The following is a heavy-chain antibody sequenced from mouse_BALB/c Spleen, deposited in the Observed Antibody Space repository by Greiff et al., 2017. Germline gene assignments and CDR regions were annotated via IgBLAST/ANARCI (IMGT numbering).Heavy chain of an antibody. J-gene: IGHJ4*01. Sequence: QVQLQQSGPQLVRPGASVKISCKASGYSFTSYWMHWVKQRPGQGLEWIGMIDPSDSETRLNQKFKDKATLTVDKSSSTAYMQLSSPTSEDSAVYYCARGNYGSSYYYAMDYWGQGTSVTVSS. CDR1: GYSFTSYW. V-gene: IGHV1S127*01. D-gene: IGHD1-1*01. CDR3: ARGNYGSSYYYAMDY. CDR2: IDPSDSET.